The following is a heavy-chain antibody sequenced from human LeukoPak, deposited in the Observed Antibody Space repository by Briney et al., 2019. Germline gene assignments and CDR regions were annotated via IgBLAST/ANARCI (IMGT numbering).Heavy chain of an antibody. J-gene: IGHJ3*02. Sequence: SETLSLTCTVSGGSISSSSYYWGWIRQPPGRGLEWIGSIYYSGSTYYNPSLKSRVTISVDTSKNQFSLKLSSVTAADTAVYYCARDRAKIVVALDAFDIWGQGTMVTVSS. CDR2: IYYSGST. CDR3: ARDRAKIVVALDAFDI. CDR1: GGSISSSSYY. V-gene: IGHV4-39*07. D-gene: IGHD3-22*01.